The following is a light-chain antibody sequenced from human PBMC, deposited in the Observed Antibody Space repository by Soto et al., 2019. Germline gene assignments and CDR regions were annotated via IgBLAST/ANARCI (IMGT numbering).Light chain of an antibody. V-gene: IGLV2-14*01. J-gene: IGLJ3*02. Sequence: QSALTQPASVSGSPGQSITISCTGTSSDVGGYNYVSWYQQHPGKAPKLMIYEVTNRPSGVSNRFSGSRSGNTASLTISGLQAEDGAYYYCTAYTTSNTWVFGGGTKVPVL. CDR2: EVT. CDR3: TAYTTSNTWV. CDR1: SSDVGGYNY.